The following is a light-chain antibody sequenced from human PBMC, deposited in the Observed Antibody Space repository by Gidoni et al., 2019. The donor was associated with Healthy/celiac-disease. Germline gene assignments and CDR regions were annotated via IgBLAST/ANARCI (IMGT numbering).Light chain of an antibody. CDR2: KDS. V-gene: IGLV3-25*03. CDR3: QSADSSGTYVV. CDR1: ALPKQN. Sequence: SYALTQPPSVSVSAGQTARITCSGDALPKQNAYWYQQKPGQAPVLVIYKDSERPSGIPERFSGSSSGTTVTLSISGVQAEDEADYYCQSADSSGTYVVFGGGTKLTVL. J-gene: IGLJ2*01.